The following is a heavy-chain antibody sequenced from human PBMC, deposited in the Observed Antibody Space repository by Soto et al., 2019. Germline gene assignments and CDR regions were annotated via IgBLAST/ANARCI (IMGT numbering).Heavy chain of an antibody. J-gene: IGHJ6*02. V-gene: IGHV4-34*01. Sequence: SETLSLTCAVYGGSFSGYYWSWIRQPPGKGLEWIGEINQSGSTNYNPSLKSRVTISVDTSKNQFSLKLSSVTAAGTAVYYCASPLYSGSYYGMDVWGQGTTVTVSS. D-gene: IGHD1-26*01. CDR2: INQSGST. CDR1: GGSFSGYY. CDR3: ASPLYSGSYYGMDV.